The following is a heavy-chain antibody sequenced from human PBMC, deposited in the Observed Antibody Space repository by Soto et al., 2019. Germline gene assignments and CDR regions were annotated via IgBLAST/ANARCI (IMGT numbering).Heavy chain of an antibody. CDR2: IYYSGST. Sequence: SETLSLTCTVSGGSISSGGYYWSWIRQHPGKGLEWIGYIYYSGSTYYNPSLKSRVTISVDTSKNQFSLKLSSVTAADTAVYYCARAGPLWFGDLIRSVGYYGMDVWGQGTTVTVSS. CDR3: ARAGPLWFGDLIRSVGYYGMDV. CDR1: GGSISSGGYY. V-gene: IGHV4-31*03. D-gene: IGHD3-10*01. J-gene: IGHJ6*02.